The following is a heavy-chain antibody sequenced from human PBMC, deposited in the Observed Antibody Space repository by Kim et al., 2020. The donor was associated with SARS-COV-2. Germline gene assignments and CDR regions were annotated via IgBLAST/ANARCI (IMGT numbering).Heavy chain of an antibody. V-gene: IGHV3-21*01. CDR3: ARDEGFTSGWSPTAGYYYYYSMDV. J-gene: IGHJ6*03. CDR2: ISSSSSYI. Sequence: GGSLRLSCAASGFTFNTYTMNWVRQAPGKGLEWVSSISSSSSYIYYADSLKGRFTISRDNAKNSLYLQMNSLRAEDTAVYYCARDEGFTSGWSPTAGYYYYYSMDVWGTGTTVTVSS. CDR1: GFTFNTYT. D-gene: IGHD6-19*01.